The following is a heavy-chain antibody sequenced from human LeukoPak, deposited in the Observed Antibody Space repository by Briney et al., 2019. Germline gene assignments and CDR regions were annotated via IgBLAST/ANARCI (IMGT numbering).Heavy chain of an antibody. CDR2: VHNSGST. D-gene: IGHD3-22*01. V-gene: IGHV4-39*07. CDR3: ARAHSSGYHDAFDI. CDR1: GGSITTSDNY. J-gene: IGHJ3*02. Sequence: SETLSLTCIVSGGSITTSDNYWGWIRQPPGKGLEWIGAVHNSGSTYYNPSLKSRVTMSIDRSTNRFSLKLSSVTAADTAVYYCARAHSSGYHDAFDIWGQGTMVTVSS.